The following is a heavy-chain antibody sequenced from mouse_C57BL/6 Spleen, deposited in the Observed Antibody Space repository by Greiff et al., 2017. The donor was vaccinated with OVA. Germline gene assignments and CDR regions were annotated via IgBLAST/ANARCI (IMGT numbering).Heavy chain of an antibody. CDR3: ARQSRLYYGSSHFDY. J-gene: IGHJ2*01. CDR2: IYPGDGDT. Sequence: ESGAELVKPGASVKISCKASGYAFSSYWMNWVKQRPGKGLEWIGQIYPGDGDTNYNGKFKGKATLTADKSSSTAYMQLSSLTSEDSAVYFCARQSRLYYGSSHFDYWGQGTTLTVSS. D-gene: IGHD1-1*01. V-gene: IGHV1-80*01. CDR1: GYAFSSYW.